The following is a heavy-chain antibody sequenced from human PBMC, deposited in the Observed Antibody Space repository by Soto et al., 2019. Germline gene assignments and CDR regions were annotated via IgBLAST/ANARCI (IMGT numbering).Heavy chain of an antibody. V-gene: IGHV4-34*01. D-gene: IGHD3-3*01. Sequence: QVQLQQWGAGLLKPSETLSLTCAVYGGSFSGYYWSWIRQPPGTGLEWIGEINHSGSTNYNPSLKSRVTISVDTSKNQFSLKLSSVTAADTAVYYCARGHKSLTIFGVVIIGNYFDYWGQGTLVTVSS. CDR3: ARGHKSLTIFGVVIIGNYFDY. J-gene: IGHJ4*02. CDR2: INHSGST. CDR1: GGSFSGYY.